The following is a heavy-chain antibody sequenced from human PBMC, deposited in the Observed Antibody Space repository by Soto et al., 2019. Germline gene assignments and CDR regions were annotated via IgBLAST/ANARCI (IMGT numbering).Heavy chain of an antibody. J-gene: IGHJ3*01. CDR3: ATSLRWLLLAFDL. CDR2: IIPIFGTA. D-gene: IGHD3-22*01. CDR1: GGPFSSYA. V-gene: IGHV1-69*12. Sequence: QVQLVQSGAEVKKPGSSVKVSCKASGGPFSSYAISWVRQAPGQGLEWMGGIIPIFGTANYAQKFQGRVTSAAEESTGTVYMELSSLSSEDTDVYDGATSLRWLLLAFDLWCHGRM.